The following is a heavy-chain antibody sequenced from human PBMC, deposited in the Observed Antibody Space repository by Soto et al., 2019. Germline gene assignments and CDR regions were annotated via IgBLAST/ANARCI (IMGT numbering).Heavy chain of an antibody. CDR2: IYHTVST. CDR3: ARAILCRFLECSPKWLDP. Sequence: QVQLQESGPGLVKASGTLSLTCAVSSGSISSNNWWSWVRQTPGKGTEWIGEIYHTVSTNSNPSLNSRTTISVDKSMNQFSLKLSSVTAADTAVYYCARAILCRFLECSPKWLDPWGQGTLVTVSA. V-gene: IGHV4-4*02. J-gene: IGHJ5*02. CDR1: SGSISSNNW. D-gene: IGHD3-3*01.